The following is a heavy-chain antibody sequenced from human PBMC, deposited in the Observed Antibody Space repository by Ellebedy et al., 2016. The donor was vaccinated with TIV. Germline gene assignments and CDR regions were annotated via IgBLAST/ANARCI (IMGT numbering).Heavy chain of an antibody. Sequence: MPLETLSLTCTVSGGSISSSSYYWGWIRQPPGKGLAWIGSIYYSGSTYYNPSLQSRVTISVDTSKNQFSRKLSSVTAADTAMYYCARHGVPKAAAGLYYYYYYGMDVWGQGTTVTVSS. CDR1: GGSISSSSYY. J-gene: IGHJ6*02. V-gene: IGHV4-39*01. CDR3: ARHGVPKAAAGLYYYYYYGMDV. CDR2: IYYSGST. D-gene: IGHD6-13*01.